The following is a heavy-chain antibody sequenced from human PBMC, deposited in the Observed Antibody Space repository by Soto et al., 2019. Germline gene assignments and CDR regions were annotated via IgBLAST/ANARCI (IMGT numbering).Heavy chain of an antibody. J-gene: IGHJ6*02. V-gene: IGHV1-3*05. CDR3: ASGRIQLDPYGMDV. D-gene: IGHD1-1*01. CDR2: INGGNGNT. CDR1: GYTFTSYA. Sequence: QVQLVQSGAEEKKPGASVKVSCKASGYTFTSYAIHWVRQAPGQRLEWMGWINGGNGNTKYSEKFQGRVTITRDTTGSTAYTARVSRRSEVTGVYYLASGRIQLDPYGMDVWGQGTTVTVSS.